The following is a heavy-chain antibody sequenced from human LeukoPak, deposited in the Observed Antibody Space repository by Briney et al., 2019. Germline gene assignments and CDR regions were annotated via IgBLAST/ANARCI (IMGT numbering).Heavy chain of an antibody. V-gene: IGHV3-7*01. Sequence: GGSLRLSCAASGFSFRNYWMGWVRQAPGEGLEWVANTKPDGSAEYYADSVRGRFTASRDNANNLLYLQMNRLRAEDTAVYYCARDGGLHTNFDYWGQGTLLTVPS. J-gene: IGHJ4*02. D-gene: IGHD2-15*01. CDR2: TKPDGSAE. CDR1: GFSFRNYW. CDR3: ARDGGLHTNFDY.